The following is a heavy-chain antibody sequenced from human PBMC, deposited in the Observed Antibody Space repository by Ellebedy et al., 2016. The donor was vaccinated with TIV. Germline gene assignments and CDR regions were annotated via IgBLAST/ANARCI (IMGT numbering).Heavy chain of an antibody. CDR1: GFTLSTYA. CDR3: AKGCGGSCYWEAY. CDR2: ISGGGNT. D-gene: IGHD2-15*01. V-gene: IGHV3-23*01. Sequence: GESLKISCAASGFTLSTYAMTWVRQAPGKGLEWVSSISGGGNTYYADSVKGRFTIYRDNSKNTLYLQINSLRAEDTAVYYCAKGCGGSCYWEAYWGQGTLVTVSS. J-gene: IGHJ4*02.